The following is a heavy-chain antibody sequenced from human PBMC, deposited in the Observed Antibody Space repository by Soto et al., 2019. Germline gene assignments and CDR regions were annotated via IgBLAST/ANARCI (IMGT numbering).Heavy chain of an antibody. CDR2: IYYSGST. J-gene: IGHJ6*02. V-gene: IGHV4-31*03. CDR3: ARDLNLEDSSGWYGMDV. D-gene: IGHD6-19*01. CDR1: GGSISSGGYY. Sequence: SDTLSLTCTVSGGSISSGGYYWSWIRQHPGKGLEWIGYIYYSGSTYYNPSLKSRVTIAVDTSKNQFSLKLSSVTAADTAVYYCARDLNLEDSSGWYGMDVWGQGTTVTVSS.